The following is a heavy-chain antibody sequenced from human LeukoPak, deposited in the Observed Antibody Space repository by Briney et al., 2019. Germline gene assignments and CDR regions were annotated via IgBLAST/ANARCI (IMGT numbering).Heavy chain of an antibody. CDR3: ARDPLGYCSGGSCYSYNWFDP. J-gene: IGHJ5*02. V-gene: IGHV1-2*02. Sequence: ASVKVSCKASGYTFTSYDINWVRQATGQGLEWMGWINPNSGGTNYAQKFQGRVTMTRDTSISTAYMELSRLRSDDTAVYYCARDPLGYCSGGSCYSYNWFDPWGQGTLVTVSS. D-gene: IGHD2-15*01. CDR1: GYTFTSYD. CDR2: INPNSGGT.